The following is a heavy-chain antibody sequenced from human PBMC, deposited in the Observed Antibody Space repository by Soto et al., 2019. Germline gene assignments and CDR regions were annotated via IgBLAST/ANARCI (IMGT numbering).Heavy chain of an antibody. CDR2: MNPNSGYT. CDR3: ARASRQLGKAFDV. Sequence: QAQLVQSGAEVKSPGASVTVSCKSSGYSFTSYDIHWVRQAAGQGLEWMGRMNPNSGYTAYAQKFQGRVTMTRDTSKRTAFLDVSTLRSEDAAVYFCARASRQLGKAFDVWGQGTLLIVSS. CDR1: GYSFTSYD. V-gene: IGHV1-8*01. J-gene: IGHJ3*01. D-gene: IGHD7-27*01.